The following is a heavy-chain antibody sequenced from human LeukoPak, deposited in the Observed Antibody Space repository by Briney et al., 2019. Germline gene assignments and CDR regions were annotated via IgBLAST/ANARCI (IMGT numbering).Heavy chain of an antibody. CDR1: GGSISIYY. CDR2: IYYSGST. Sequence: PSETLSLPCTVSGGSISIYYWIWIRQPPGKGLEWIEYIYYSGSTNYNPSLKSRVTISVDTSKNQFSLKLSSVTAADTAVYYCARRGNTRASSDFDYWGQGTLVTVSS. J-gene: IGHJ4*02. CDR3: ARRGNTRASSDFDY. D-gene: IGHD6-6*01. V-gene: IGHV4-59*08.